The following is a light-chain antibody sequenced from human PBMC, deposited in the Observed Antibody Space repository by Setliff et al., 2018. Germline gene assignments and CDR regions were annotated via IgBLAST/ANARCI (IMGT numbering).Light chain of an antibody. CDR3: SSYSTRTSLDV. CDR1: SSDIGAYDY. V-gene: IGLV2-14*03. J-gene: IGLJ1*01. CDR2: DVS. Sequence: QSVLTQPASVSGSPGQSITIYCIGSSSDIGAYDYVAWYQQHPGKAPKFMIYDVSHRPSGVSHRFPASKSGNTASLTISGLQVEDEADYYCSSYSTRTSLDVFGTGTKVTVL.